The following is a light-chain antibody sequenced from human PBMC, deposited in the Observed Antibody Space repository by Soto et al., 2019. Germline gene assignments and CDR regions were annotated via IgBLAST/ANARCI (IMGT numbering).Light chain of an antibody. CDR3: QRYATSPWT. CDR1: QSVSNNY. J-gene: IGKJ1*01. CDR2: GAS. V-gene: IGKV3-20*01. Sequence: EIMLTQSPGTLSLSPGERATLSCRASQSVSNNYLAWYQQKPGQAPRLLIHGASTRAGGVPDRVSGSGSGTDFTLTISRLEPEDCALYYCQRYATSPWTFGQGTRVEIK.